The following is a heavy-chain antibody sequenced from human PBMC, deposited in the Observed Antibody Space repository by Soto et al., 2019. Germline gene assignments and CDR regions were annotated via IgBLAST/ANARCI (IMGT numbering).Heavy chain of an antibody. Sequence: PSETQSLPCTVFGSSISSHYWRWIRQPPGKGLEWIGYIYYSGSTNYNPSLKSRVTISVDTSKNKFSLKLSSVTAADTAVYFCARARVSFYGSGNYYEYWGQGTLVTVFS. CDR2: IYYSGST. V-gene: IGHV4-59*11. J-gene: IGHJ4*02. CDR3: ARARVSFYGSGNYYEY. CDR1: GSSISSHY. D-gene: IGHD3-10*01.